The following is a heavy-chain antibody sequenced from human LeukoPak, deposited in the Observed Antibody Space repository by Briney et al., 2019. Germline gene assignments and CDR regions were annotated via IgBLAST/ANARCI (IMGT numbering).Heavy chain of an antibody. D-gene: IGHD3-10*01. J-gene: IGHJ4*02. Sequence: GGSLRLSCAASGFTFSSYWMHWVRQAPGKGLVWVSHINSDGITTSYADSVKGRFTVPRDNAKNTLYLQMNSLRVEDTAVYYCARGRGYYGSGSYEVSFDYWGQGTLVTVSS. V-gene: IGHV3-74*01. CDR1: GFTFSSYW. CDR3: ARGRGYYGSGSYEVSFDY. CDR2: INSDGITT.